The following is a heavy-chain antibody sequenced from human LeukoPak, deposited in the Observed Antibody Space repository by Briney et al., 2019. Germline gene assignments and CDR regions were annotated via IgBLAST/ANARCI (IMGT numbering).Heavy chain of an antibody. J-gene: IGHJ1*01. CDR2: ISSSGSTI. CDR3: ARSSGIFQH. D-gene: IGHD6-19*01. Sequence: GGSLRLSCAASAFTFSSYEMNWVRQAPGKGLEWVSYISSSGSTIYYADSVKGRFTISRDNAKNSLYLQMNSLRAEDTAVYYCARSSGIFQHWGQGTLVTVSS. V-gene: IGHV3-48*03. CDR1: AFTFSSYE.